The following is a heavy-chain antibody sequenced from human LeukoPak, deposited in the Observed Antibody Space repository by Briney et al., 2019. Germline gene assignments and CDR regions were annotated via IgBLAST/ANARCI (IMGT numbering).Heavy chain of an antibody. Sequence: HGESPKISRKRPGYRFTSYWIVWVRQMPGKGLGWMGIIYPGDSDTRYSPSFQGQVTISADKSISTAYLQWSSLKASDTAVYYCAIQWNYGDAFDIWGQGTMVTVSS. J-gene: IGHJ3*02. D-gene: IGHD1-7*01. CDR3: AIQWNYGDAFDI. CDR2: IYPGDSDT. CDR1: GYRFTSYW. V-gene: IGHV5-51*01.